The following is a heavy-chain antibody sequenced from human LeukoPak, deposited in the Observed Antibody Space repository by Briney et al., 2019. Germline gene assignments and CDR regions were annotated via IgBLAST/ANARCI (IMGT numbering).Heavy chain of an antibody. CDR2: IYPGDSDT. Sequence: GESLKISCKGSGYSFTSYWIGWVRQTPGKGLEWMGIIYPGDSDTRYSPSFQGQVTISADKSISTAYLQWSSLKALDTAMYYCARRIGSYYEENWFDPWGQGTLVTVSS. V-gene: IGHV5-51*01. CDR3: ARRIGSYYEENWFDP. CDR1: GYSFTSYW. J-gene: IGHJ5*02. D-gene: IGHD1-26*01.